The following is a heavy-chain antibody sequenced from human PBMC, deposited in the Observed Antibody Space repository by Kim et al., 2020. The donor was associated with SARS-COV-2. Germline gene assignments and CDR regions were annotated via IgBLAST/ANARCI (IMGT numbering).Heavy chain of an antibody. Sequence: GGSLRLSCAASGFTFSSYSMNWVRQAPGKGLEWVSSISSSSSYIYYADSVKGRLTISRDNPKNSPYLQMNSLRAEDTAVYYCARLTVTTEVYYYGMDVWGQGTTVTVSS. CDR1: GFTFSSYS. CDR2: ISSSSSYI. D-gene: IGHD4-17*01. CDR3: ARLTVTTEVYYYGMDV. V-gene: IGHV3-21*01. J-gene: IGHJ6*02.